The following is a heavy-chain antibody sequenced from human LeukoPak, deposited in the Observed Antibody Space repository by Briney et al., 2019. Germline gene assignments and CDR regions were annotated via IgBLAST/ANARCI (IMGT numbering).Heavy chain of an antibody. D-gene: IGHD4-17*01. CDR1: GGSISSYY. Sequence: KTSETLSLTCTVSGGSISSYYWSWIRQPPGKGLEWIGYIYYSGSTNYNPSLKSRVTISVDTSKNQFSLKLSSVTAADTAVYYCASQISMTKKARRHAFDIWGQGTMVTVSS. V-gene: IGHV4-59*08. CDR3: ASQISMTKKARRHAFDI. CDR2: IYYSGST. J-gene: IGHJ3*02.